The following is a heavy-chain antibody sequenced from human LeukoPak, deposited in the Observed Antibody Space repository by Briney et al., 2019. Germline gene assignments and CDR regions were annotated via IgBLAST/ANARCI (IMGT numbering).Heavy chain of an antibody. CDR1: GFTFSSYE. CDR3: ARRDFDY. J-gene: IGHJ4*02. V-gene: IGHV3-7*01. CDR2: IKQDGSEK. Sequence: GGSLRLSCAASGFTFSSYEMNWVRQAPGKGLEWVANIKQDGSEKYYVDSVKGRFTISRDNAKNSLYLQMNSLRAEDTAVYYCARRDFDYWGQGTLVTVSS.